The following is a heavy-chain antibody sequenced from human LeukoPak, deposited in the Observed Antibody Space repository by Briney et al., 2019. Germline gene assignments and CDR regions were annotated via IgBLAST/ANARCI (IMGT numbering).Heavy chain of an antibody. CDR2: IYYSGST. D-gene: IGHD4-17*01. J-gene: IGHJ4*02. Sequence: ASQTLSLTCTVSGGPISSGDYYWSWIRQPPGKGLEWIGYIYYSGSTYYNPSLKSRVTISVDTSKNQFSLKLSSVTAADTAVYYCARDYDYGAFDYWGQGTLVTVSS. CDR1: GGPISSGDYY. V-gene: IGHV4-30-4*01. CDR3: ARDYDYGAFDY.